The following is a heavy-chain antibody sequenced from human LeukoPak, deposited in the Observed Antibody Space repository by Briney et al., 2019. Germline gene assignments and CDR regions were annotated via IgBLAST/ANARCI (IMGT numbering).Heavy chain of an antibody. D-gene: IGHD3-22*01. J-gene: IGHJ4*02. CDR2: INQDGSLK. CDR3: TKYPDNSGYSDY. CDR1: GFTFSRYW. V-gene: IGHV3-7*01. Sequence: GGSLRLSCVTPGFTFSRYWLEWVRQAPGKGLEWVANINQDGSLKNYVDSVKGRFTISRDNAKNSLYLQMSSLRAEDTAVYYCTKYPDNSGYSDYWGQGTLLTVSS.